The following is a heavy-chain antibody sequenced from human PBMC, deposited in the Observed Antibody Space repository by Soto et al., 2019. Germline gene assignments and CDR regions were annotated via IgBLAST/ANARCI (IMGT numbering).Heavy chain of an antibody. CDR2: NNHSGST. CDR1: GGSFSVYY. V-gene: IGHV4-34*01. Sequence: SLTCAVYGGSFSVYYWSWIRQPPGKGLEWIGENNHSGSTNYNPSLKSRVTISVDTYKNQFSLKLSSLTAADTCVYYCARGGDSYGSGSYYWTVPGNRCDWLDPWGQGTRVTVSS. D-gene: IGHD3-10*01. J-gene: IGHJ5*02. CDR3: ARGGDSYGSGSYYWTVPGNRCDWLDP.